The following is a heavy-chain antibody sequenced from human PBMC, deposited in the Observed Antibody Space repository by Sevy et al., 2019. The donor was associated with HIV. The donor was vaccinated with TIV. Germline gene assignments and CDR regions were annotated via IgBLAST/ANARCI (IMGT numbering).Heavy chain of an antibody. Sequence: GGSLRLSCATSGFTFSSYSMHWVRQAPGKGLEWVATISYDGINKHYADSVKGRFTISRDNFKNSLSLQMIRLRADDTAVYCCASERLSSAVAEYFQHRGQGTLVTVSS. J-gene: IGHJ1*01. V-gene: IGHV3-30-3*01. CDR3: ASERLSSAVAEYFQH. D-gene: IGHD1-1*01. CDR2: ISYDGINK. CDR1: GFTFSSYS.